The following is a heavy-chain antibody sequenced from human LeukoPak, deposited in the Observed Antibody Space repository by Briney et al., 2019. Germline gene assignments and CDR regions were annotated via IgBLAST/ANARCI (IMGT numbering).Heavy chain of an antibody. V-gene: IGHV3-7*01. J-gene: IGHJ3*02. CDR2: IKPDGSDK. CDR3: ARSGLVDAFDI. D-gene: IGHD2-21*01. Sequence: GGSLRLSCAASGFTFSSYAMSWVRQAPGKGLEWLANIKPDGSDKSYVDSVKGRFTISRDNAKNSLYLQMNSLRAEDTAVYYCARSGLVDAFDIWGQGTMVTVSS. CDR1: GFTFSSYA.